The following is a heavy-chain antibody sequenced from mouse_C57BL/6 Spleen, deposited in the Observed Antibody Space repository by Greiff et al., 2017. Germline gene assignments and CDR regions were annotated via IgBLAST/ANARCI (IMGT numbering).Heavy chain of an antibody. V-gene: IGHV1-82*01. CDR3: AGSSHFDY. CDR1: GYAFSSSW. D-gene: IGHD1-1*01. CDR2: IYPGDGDT. J-gene: IGHJ2*01. Sequence: VQLQQSGPELVKPGASVKISCKASGYAFSSSWMNWVKQRPGKGLEWIGRIYPGDGDTNYNGKFKGKATLTADKSSRTAYMQLSSLTSEDSAVYFCAGSSHFDYWGQGTTLTVSS.